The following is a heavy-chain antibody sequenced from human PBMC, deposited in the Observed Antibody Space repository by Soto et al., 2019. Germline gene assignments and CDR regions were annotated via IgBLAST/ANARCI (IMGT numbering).Heavy chain of an antibody. CDR3: ARVSYGGYVGDFDY. J-gene: IGHJ4*02. Sequence: SETLSLTCTVSGGSISSGGYYWSWIRQHPGKGLEWIGYIYYSGSTYYSPSLKSRVTISVDTSKNQFSLKLSSVTAADTAVYYCARVSYGGYVGDFDYWGQGTLVTASS. V-gene: IGHV4-31*03. D-gene: IGHD5-12*01. CDR2: IYYSGST. CDR1: GGSISSGGYY.